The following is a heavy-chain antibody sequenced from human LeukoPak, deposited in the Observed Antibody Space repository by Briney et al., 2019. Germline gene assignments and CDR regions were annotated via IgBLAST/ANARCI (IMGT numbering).Heavy chain of an antibody. CDR3: AREPRSPGGRGRPFDF. CDR1: GGSISSYF. J-gene: IGHJ4*02. CDR2: IYYSGTT. D-gene: IGHD2-15*01. Sequence: SDTLSLTCSLSGGSISSYFWSWIRQPPGEGREGIAYIYYSGTTNYSPSFKSRVTISVDTSKNQFSLRLSSVTAADTAVYYCAREPRSPGGRGRPFDFWGKGTLVTVSS. V-gene: IGHV4-59*13.